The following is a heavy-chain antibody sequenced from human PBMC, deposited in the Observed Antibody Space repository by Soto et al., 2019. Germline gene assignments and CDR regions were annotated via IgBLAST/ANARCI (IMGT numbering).Heavy chain of an antibody. CDR1: GGSFRTFV. CDR2: IIPFFGTT. V-gene: IGHV1-69*01. D-gene: IGHD4-17*01. CDR3: ARPRGDYGQNNYFDP. Sequence: QAQLVQSGPEVKKPGSSVKVSCKASGGSFRTFVVDWVRQAPGQGPEWMGGIIPFFGTTNYAQKFQGRVTITADESTSTAFMDLRSLTAEDTAVYYFARPRGDYGQNNYFDPWGQGTLVTVSS. J-gene: IGHJ5*02.